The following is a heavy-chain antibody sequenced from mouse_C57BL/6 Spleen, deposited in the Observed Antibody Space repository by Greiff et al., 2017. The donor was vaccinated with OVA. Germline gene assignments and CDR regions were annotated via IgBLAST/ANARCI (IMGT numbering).Heavy chain of an antibody. J-gene: IGHJ4*01. D-gene: IGHD2-5*01. CDR2: IYPRDGRT. CDR1: GYTFTDHT. CDR3: ARSYSNYRYYDAMDY. Sequence: QVQLQQSDAELVKPGASVKISCKVSGYTFTDHTIHWMKQRPEQGLEWIGDIYPRDGRTKYNEKFKGKATLTADKSSSTAYMQLNSLTSEDSAVYFCARSYSNYRYYDAMDYWGQGTSVTVSS. V-gene: IGHV1-78*01.